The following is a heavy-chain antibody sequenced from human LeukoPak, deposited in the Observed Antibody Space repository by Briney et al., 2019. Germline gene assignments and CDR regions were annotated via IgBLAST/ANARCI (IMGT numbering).Heavy chain of an antibody. CDR3: ARGRRLRGVASRPIYYYYYMDV. CDR2: VNPYNDKT. D-gene: IGHD3-10*01. J-gene: IGHJ6*03. V-gene: IGHV1-8*03. CDR1: GYTFNTFD. Sequence: ASVKVSCKASGYTFNTFDINWVRQATGQGPEWMGWVNPYNDKTVYAPKFQGRVNISSNNSINTAYMEFSGLKSDDTAVYYCARGRRLRGVASRPIYYYYYMDVWGGGTTVSVSS.